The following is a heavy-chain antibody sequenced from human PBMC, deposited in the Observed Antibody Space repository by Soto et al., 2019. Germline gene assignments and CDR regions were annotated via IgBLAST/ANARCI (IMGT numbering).Heavy chain of an antibody. CDR1: GFTFSSYA. Sequence: GGSLRLSCAASGFTFSSYAMTWVRQAPGKGLEWVSAISGSGGSTYYADTVKGRFTISRDNSKNTLYLQMNSLRDEDTAVYYCAKAVRGVINNFDYWGQGTLVTVSS. CDR3: AKAVRGVINNFDY. CDR2: ISGSGGST. D-gene: IGHD3-10*01. J-gene: IGHJ4*02. V-gene: IGHV3-23*01.